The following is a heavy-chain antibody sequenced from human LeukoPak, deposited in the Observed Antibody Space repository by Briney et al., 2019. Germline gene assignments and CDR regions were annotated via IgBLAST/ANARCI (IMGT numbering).Heavy chain of an antibody. CDR3: ARGRPSWYFDL. CDR2: ISGSSSTI. J-gene: IGHJ2*01. V-gene: IGHV3-48*04. Sequence: WVSYISGSSSTIYYADSVKGRFTISRDNAKNSLYLQMNSLRAEDAAVYYCARGRPSWYFDLWGRGTLVTVSS.